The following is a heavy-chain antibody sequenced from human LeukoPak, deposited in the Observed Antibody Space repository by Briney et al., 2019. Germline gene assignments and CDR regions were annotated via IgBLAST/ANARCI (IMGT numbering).Heavy chain of an antibody. Sequence: PSETLSLTCTVSGGSISSSSYYWGWIRQPPGKGLEWIGSIYYSGSTYYNPSLKSRVTISVDTSKNQFSLKLSSVTAADTAVYYCARLRWRDAFDIWGQGTMVTVSS. D-gene: IGHD4-23*01. CDR3: ARLRWRDAFDI. J-gene: IGHJ3*02. CDR2: IYYSGST. CDR1: GGSISSSSYY. V-gene: IGHV4-39*07.